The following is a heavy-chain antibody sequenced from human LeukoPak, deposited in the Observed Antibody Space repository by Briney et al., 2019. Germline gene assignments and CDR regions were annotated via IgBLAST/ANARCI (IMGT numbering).Heavy chain of an antibody. J-gene: IGHJ4*02. CDR2: IYWDDDK. V-gene: IGHV2-5*02. CDR1: GFSLSTSGVG. Sequence: ESGPTLMXPTQTLTLTCTFSGFSLSTSGVGVGWIRQPPGKALEWLALIYWDDDKRYSPSLKSRLTITKDTSKNQVVLTMTNMDPVDTATYYCAHTNYDKDYFDYWGQGTLVTVSS. D-gene: IGHD3-22*01. CDR3: AHTNYDKDYFDY.